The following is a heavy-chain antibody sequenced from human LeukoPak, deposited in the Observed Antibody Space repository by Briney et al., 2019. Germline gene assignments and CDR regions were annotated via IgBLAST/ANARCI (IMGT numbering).Heavy chain of an antibody. J-gene: IGHJ6*03. CDR2: IYSGGST. V-gene: IGHV3-53*01. CDR1: GFTVSTNS. Sequence: GGSLRLSCTVSGFTVSTNSMSWVRQTPGKGLEWVSFIYSGGSTHYSDSVKGRFTISRDNAENSLYLQMNSLRAEDTAVYYCARDTPLSSGWPVDYYYYYYMDVWGKGTTVTISS. CDR3: ARDTPLSSGWPVDYYYYYYMDV. D-gene: IGHD6-19*01.